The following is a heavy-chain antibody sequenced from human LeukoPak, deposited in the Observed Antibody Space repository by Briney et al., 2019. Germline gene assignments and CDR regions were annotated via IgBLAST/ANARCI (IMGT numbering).Heavy chain of an antibody. CDR3: ARGGVYSGYDLVDY. V-gene: IGHV1-2*04. D-gene: IGHD5-12*01. Sequence: ASVKVSCKASGYTFTGYYMHWVRQAPGQGLEWMGWINPNSGGTNYAQKFQGWVTMTRDTSISTAYMELSSLRSEDTAVYYCARGGVYSGYDLVDYWGQGTLVTVSS. CDR1: GYTFTGYY. CDR2: INPNSGGT. J-gene: IGHJ4*02.